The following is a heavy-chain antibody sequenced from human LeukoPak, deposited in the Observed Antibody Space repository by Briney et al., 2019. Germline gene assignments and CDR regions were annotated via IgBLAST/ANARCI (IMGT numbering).Heavy chain of an antibody. J-gene: IGHJ4*02. CDR1: GFTFSSYG. D-gene: IGHD1-26*01. V-gene: IGHV3-30*02. CDR3: AKEVGATHRFDY. Sequence: GGSLRLSCAASGFTFSSYGMHWVRQAPGRGMEWVACIRYDGSDKNYADSVKGRFVISRDNSKKTLYLQMNSLRPEDTAVYYCAKEVGATHRFDYWGQGTLVTVSS. CDR2: IRYDGSDK.